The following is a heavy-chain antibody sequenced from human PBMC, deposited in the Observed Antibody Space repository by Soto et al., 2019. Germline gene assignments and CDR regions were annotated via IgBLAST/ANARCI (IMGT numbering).Heavy chain of an antibody. D-gene: IGHD3-3*01. Sequence: GGSLRLSCAASGFTFSSYSMNWVRQAPGKGLEWVSSISSSSSYIYYADSVKGRFTISRDNAKNSLYLQMNSLRAEDTAVYYCARGTYYDFWSGYLPHVIDYWCQGILVTGS. CDR3: ARGTYYDFWSGYLPHVIDY. CDR2: ISSSSSYI. J-gene: IGHJ4*02. V-gene: IGHV3-21*01. CDR1: GFTFSSYS.